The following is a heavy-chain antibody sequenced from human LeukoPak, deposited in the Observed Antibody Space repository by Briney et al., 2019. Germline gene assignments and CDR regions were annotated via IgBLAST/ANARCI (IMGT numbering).Heavy chain of an antibody. J-gene: IGHJ4*02. CDR1: GFTFSSYW. D-gene: IGHD3-10*01. Sequence: PVGSLRLSSAASGFTFSSYWMSSVRQAPGKRLEWVASMKQGGSEEYPLDSVKGRFTITRDNAKNSLFLQMNSLRAEDTAVYYCASVRMTMIRGVISFFDYWGQGTLVTVSS. CDR2: MKQGGSEE. CDR3: ASVRMTMIRGVISFFDY. V-gene: IGHV3-7*01.